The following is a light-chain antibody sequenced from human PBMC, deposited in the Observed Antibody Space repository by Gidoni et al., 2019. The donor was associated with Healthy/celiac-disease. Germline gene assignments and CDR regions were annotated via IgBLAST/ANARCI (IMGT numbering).Light chain of an antibody. CDR2: GAS. Sequence: EIVLTQSPGTLSLSPGERATLPCRASQSVSSSYLAWYQQKPGQAPRLLIYGASSRATGIPDRFSGSGSGTDFTLTISRLEPEDFAVYYCQQYGSSPLFTFXXXTKVDIK. J-gene: IGKJ3*01. V-gene: IGKV3-20*01. CDR1: QSVSSSY. CDR3: QQYGSSPLFT.